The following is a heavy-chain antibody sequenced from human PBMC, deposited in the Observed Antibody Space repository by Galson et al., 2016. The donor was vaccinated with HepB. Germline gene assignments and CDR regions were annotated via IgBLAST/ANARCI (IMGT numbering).Heavy chain of an antibody. V-gene: IGHV1-69*13. Sequence: SVKVSCKASGCSFSSYAISWVRQTPGQGLEWMGGITPIFGTGDYAQKFQGRVTITADESTSTAYMELSSLRSEDTAVYYCAVDLPHYDCWSGFPDWGQGTLVTVSS. CDR1: GCSFSSYA. D-gene: IGHD3-3*01. CDR2: ITPIFGTG. J-gene: IGHJ4*02. CDR3: AVDLPHYDCWSGFPD.